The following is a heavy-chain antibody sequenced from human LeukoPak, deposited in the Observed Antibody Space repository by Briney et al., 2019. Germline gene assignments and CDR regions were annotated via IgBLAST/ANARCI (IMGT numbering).Heavy chain of an antibody. CDR2: IRSKAYGGTT. Sequence: GGSLRLSCTASGFTFGDYAMSWVRQAPGKGLEWVGFIRSKAYGGTTEYAASVKGRFTISRDDSKSIAYLQMNSLKTEDTAVYYCTAMVRGVSFDYWGQGTLVTVSS. CDR1: GFTFGDYA. V-gene: IGHV3-49*04. CDR3: TAMVRGVSFDY. J-gene: IGHJ4*02. D-gene: IGHD3-10*01.